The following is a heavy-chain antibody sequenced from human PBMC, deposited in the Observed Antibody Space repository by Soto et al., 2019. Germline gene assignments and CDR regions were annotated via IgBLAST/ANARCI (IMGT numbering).Heavy chain of an antibody. CDR2: VYHSGST. CDR1: GDSISSPTW. V-gene: IGHV4-4*02. J-gene: IGHJ4*02. Sequence: QVQLQESGPGLVKPSETLSLTCDVSGDSISSPTWWTWVRQPPGKGLEWIGEVYHSGSTNYNSSLKSRVTISVDKSKNQFSPRLTSVTAADTAVYYCATRAPIDGDPYWGQGTLVTVSS. D-gene: IGHD4-17*01. CDR3: ATRAPIDGDPY.